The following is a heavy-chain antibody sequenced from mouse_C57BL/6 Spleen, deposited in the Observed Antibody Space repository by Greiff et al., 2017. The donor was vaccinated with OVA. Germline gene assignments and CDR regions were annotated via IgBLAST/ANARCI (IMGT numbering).Heavy chain of an antibody. CDR1: GYSFTGYY. D-gene: IGHD4-1*01. Sequence: VQLQQSGPELVKPGASVKISCKASGYSFTGYYMNWVKQSPEKSLEWIGEINPSTGGTTYNQKFKAKATLTVDKSSSTAYMQLKSLTSEDSAVYYCARGELTGTRSFAYWGQGTLVTVSA. CDR3: ARGELTGTRSFAY. V-gene: IGHV1-42*01. J-gene: IGHJ3*01. CDR2: INPSTGGT.